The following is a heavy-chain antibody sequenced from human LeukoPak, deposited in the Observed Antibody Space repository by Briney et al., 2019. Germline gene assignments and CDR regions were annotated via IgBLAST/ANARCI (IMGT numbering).Heavy chain of an antibody. J-gene: IGHJ4*02. Sequence: PSETLSLTCTVSGDSIRRDNYYWGWIRQPPGKGLEWIGSIYYSGSTYYNPSLKSRVSISVDKSKNQFSLKLTSVTAADTAAYYCARQGDSGWYYFDYWGQGTLVTVSS. CDR1: GDSIRRDNYY. D-gene: IGHD6-19*01. V-gene: IGHV4-39*07. CDR2: IYYSGST. CDR3: ARQGDSGWYYFDY.